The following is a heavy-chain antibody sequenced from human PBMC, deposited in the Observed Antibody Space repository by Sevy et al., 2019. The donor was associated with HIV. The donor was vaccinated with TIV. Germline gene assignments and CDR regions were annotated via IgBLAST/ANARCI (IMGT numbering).Heavy chain of an antibody. CDR1: GDSVSSNSAA. CDR2: TYYRSKWYN. V-gene: IGHV6-1*01. Sequence: SQTLSLTCAISGDSVSSNSAAWNWIRQSPSRGLEWLGRTYYRSKWYNDYAVSVKSRITINPVTSKNQFSLQLNSLTPEDTAVYYCARENRRDGYSNFDYWGQGTLVTVSS. CDR3: ARENRRDGYSNFDY. D-gene: IGHD2-15*01. J-gene: IGHJ4*02.